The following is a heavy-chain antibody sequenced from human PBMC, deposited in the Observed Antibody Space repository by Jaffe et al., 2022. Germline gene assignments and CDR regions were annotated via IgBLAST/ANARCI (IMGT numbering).Heavy chain of an antibody. J-gene: IGHJ3*02. CDR3: ARDFWAVSTRPDAFDI. D-gene: IGHD3-3*01. CDR1: GFTFSSYW. CDR2: IKQDGSEK. Sequence: EVQLVESGGGLVQPGGSLRLSCAASGFTFSSYWMSWVRQAPGKGLEWVANIKQDGSEKYYVDSVKGRFTISRDNAKNSLYLQMNSLRAEDTAVYYCARDFWAVSTRPDAFDIWGQGTMVTVSS. V-gene: IGHV3-7*01.